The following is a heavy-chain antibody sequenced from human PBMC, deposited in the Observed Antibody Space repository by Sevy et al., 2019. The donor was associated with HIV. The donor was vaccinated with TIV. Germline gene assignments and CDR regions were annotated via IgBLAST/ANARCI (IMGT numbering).Heavy chain of an antibody. CDR1: GFDFSTYW. CDR2: IMGDGSRR. Sequence: GGSLRLSCAASGFDFSTYWMHWVRQAPGKGLVWVARIMGDGSRRSHADSVKGRFTISRDNAKNTLYLQMNSLRAEDTALYFCARDPFGGYYFDHWGPGTLVTVSS. V-gene: IGHV3-74*01. D-gene: IGHD3-16*01. J-gene: IGHJ4*02. CDR3: ARDPFGGYYFDH.